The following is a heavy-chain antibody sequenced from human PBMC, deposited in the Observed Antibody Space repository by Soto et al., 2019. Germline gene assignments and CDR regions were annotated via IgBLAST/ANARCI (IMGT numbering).Heavy chain of an antibody. CDR3: ASSPRGYCSSTSCRELGNYYGMDV. J-gene: IGHJ6*02. CDR1: GYSFTSYW. V-gene: IGHV5-10-1*01. CDR2: IDPSDSYT. D-gene: IGHD2-2*01. Sequence: PGESLKISCTGSGYSFTSYWISWVRQMPGKGLEWMGRIDPSDSYTNYSPSFQVHVTISADKSISTAYLQWSSLKASDTAMYYCASSPRGYCSSTSCRELGNYYGMDVWGQGTTVTVSS.